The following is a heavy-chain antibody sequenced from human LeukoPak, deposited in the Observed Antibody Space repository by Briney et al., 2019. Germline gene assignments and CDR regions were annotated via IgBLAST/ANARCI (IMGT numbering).Heavy chain of an antibody. Sequence: ASVKVPCKASGYTFTSYDINWVRQATGQGLEWMGWTNPNSGNTGYAQKFQGRVTMTRNTSISTAYMELSSLRSEDTAVYYCAREASGSYYMDVWGKGTTVTVSS. CDR1: GYTFTSYD. CDR3: AREASGSYYMDV. D-gene: IGHD3-10*01. J-gene: IGHJ6*03. CDR2: TNPNSGNT. V-gene: IGHV1-8*01.